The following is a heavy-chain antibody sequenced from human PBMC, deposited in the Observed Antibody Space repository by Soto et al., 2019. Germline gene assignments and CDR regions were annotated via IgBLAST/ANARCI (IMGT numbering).Heavy chain of an antibody. J-gene: IGHJ5*02. CDR1: GGSISSGGYS. CDR3: ARAYYYGPGSSGWFDP. D-gene: IGHD3-10*01. Sequence: SETLSLTCAVSGGSISSGGYSWSWIRQPPGKGLEWIGYIYHSGSTYYNPSLKSRVTISVDRSKNQFSLKLSSVTAADTAVYYCARAYYYGPGSSGWFDPWGQGTLVTVSS. V-gene: IGHV4-30-2*01. CDR2: IYHSGST.